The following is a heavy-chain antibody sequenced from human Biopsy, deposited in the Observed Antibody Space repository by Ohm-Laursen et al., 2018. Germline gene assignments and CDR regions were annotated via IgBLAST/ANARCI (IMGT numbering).Heavy chain of an antibody. J-gene: IGHJ5*02. CDR2: FFNSANT. V-gene: IGHV4-31*01. Sequence: SLSLTCTFSGGSISRGGSYWGWVRQRPGKGVGWIGYFFNSANTYYDPSLKNLITISGDTSKIQFSLKLNSVTAADTAVYYRARGDYFDSNGYFWFDPWGQGTLVTVSS. CDR1: GGSISRGGSY. CDR3: ARGDYFDSNGYFWFDP. D-gene: IGHD3-22*01.